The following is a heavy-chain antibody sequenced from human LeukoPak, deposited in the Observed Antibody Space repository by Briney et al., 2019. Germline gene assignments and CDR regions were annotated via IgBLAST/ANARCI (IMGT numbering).Heavy chain of an antibody. V-gene: IGHV4-4*07. CDR1: GGAISSYY. D-gene: IGHD6-13*01. Sequence: SETLSLTCTVSGGAISSYYWSWIRQPAGKGLEWIGRIYTSGSTNYNPSLKSRVTMSVDTSKNQFSLKLSSVTAADTAVYYCARDASKSSSWYGKGNWFDPWGQGTLVTVSS. CDR2: IYTSGST. J-gene: IGHJ5*02. CDR3: ARDASKSSSWYGKGNWFDP.